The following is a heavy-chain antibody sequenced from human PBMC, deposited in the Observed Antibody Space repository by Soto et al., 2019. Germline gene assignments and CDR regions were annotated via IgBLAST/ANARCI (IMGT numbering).Heavy chain of an antibody. V-gene: IGHV3-33*01. CDR1: VFTFSSYG. J-gene: IGHJ6*02. Sequence: QVQLVESGGGVVQPGRSLRLSCAASVFTFSSYGMHWVRQAPGKGLVWVAVIWYDGSNKYYADSVKGRFTISRDNSKNTLYLQRNSLRDDDTAVYYCAREVSGSYSHYYYYGMDVWCQGTTVTVSS. CDR3: AREVSGSYSHYYYYGMDV. CDR2: IWYDGSNK. D-gene: IGHD1-26*01.